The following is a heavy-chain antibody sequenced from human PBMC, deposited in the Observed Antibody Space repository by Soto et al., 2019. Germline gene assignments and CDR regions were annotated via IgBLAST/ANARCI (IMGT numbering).Heavy chain of an antibody. J-gene: IGHJ4*02. V-gene: IGHV4-59*11. D-gene: IGHD3-16*01. CDR1: GGSMSSHY. CDR2: ISYSGST. CDR3: ARADPDASVGY. Sequence: SETLSVTCTVSGGSMSSHYWTWLRQPPGKGLEWIGYISYSGSTYYNPSIKSRVTIPADTSRNQFSLKLSSVIAADTAVYYCARADPDASVGYWGQGTRVTVS.